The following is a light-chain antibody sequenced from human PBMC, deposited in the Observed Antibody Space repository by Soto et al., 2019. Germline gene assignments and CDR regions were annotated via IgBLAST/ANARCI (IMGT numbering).Light chain of an antibody. CDR1: SSDVGGYNY. Sequence: QSALTQPASVSGSPGRSITISGTGTSSDVGGYNYVSWYQQHPGKAPKLMIYDVSNRPSGVSNRFSGSKSGNTASLTISGLQSEDEADYYCCSYTSTNTRVLGGGTKLTVL. V-gene: IGLV2-14*01. CDR2: DVS. CDR3: CSYTSTNTRV. J-gene: IGLJ2*01.